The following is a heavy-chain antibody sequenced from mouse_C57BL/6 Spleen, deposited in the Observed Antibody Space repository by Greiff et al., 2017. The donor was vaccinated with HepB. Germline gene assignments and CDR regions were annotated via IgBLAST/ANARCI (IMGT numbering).Heavy chain of an antibody. J-gene: IGHJ2*01. CDR3: ARRGSYYYGYDGDFDY. D-gene: IGHD2-2*01. Sequence: VQLQQSGPELVKPGASVKISCKASGYAFSSSWMNWVKQSPGKGLEWIGRIYPGDGDTNYNGKFKGKATLTADKSSSTAYMQLSSLTSEDSAVYFCARRGSYYYGYDGDFDYWGQGTTLTVSS. V-gene: IGHV1-82*01. CDR1: GYAFSSSW. CDR2: IYPGDGDT.